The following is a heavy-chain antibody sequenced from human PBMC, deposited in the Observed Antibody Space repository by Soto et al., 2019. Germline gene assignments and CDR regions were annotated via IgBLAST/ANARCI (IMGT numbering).Heavy chain of an antibody. CDR3: AGLRGYAGSPIDY. D-gene: IGHD2-15*01. CDR2: ISYSGNT. J-gene: IGHJ4*02. Sequence: QVQLQESGPGLVKPSETLSLTCTVSGGSIISGYWSWIRQPPGKGLEWICYISYSGNTNYNPSLKIRVTMSVDTTKNQFSLRLSSVTTADTAVYYCAGLRGYAGSPIDYWGQGTLVTVSS. V-gene: IGHV4-59*01. CDR1: GGSIISGY.